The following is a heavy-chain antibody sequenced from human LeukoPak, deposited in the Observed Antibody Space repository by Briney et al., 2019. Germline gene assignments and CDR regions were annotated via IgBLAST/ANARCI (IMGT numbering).Heavy chain of an antibody. J-gene: IGHJ4*02. D-gene: IGHD3-22*01. CDR3: ASYYDSSGFDY. Sequence: SQTLSLTCAISGDSVSSNSAAWHWIGQSPSRGLEWLGRTYYRSKWYNDYAVSVKSRITINPDTSKNQFSLQLNSVTPEDTAVYYCASYYDSSGFDYWGQGTLVSVSS. CDR2: TYYRSKWYN. CDR1: GDSVSSNSAA. V-gene: IGHV6-1*01.